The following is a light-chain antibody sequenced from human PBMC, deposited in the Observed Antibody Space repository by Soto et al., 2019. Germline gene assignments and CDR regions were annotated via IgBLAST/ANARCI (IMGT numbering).Light chain of an antibody. V-gene: IGLV2-8*01. J-gene: IGLJ1*01. CDR3: SSYSGTNYHYV. CDR1: SSDVGGYNY. Sequence: QSALTQPPSASGSFGQSVTISCTGTSSDVGGYNYVSWYQQYPGKAPKLMIYEVSDRPSGVPDRFSGSKSGNTASLTVSGLQADDEADYYCSSYSGTNYHYVFGTGTKLTVL. CDR2: EVS.